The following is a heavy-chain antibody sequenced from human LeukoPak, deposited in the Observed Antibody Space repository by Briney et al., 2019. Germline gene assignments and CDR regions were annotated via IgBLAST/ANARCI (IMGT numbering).Heavy chain of an antibody. Sequence: GGSLRLSCAASGFTFSSYALSWVRQAPGKGLEWVSSLSGSGYNTYYADSVKDRFTISRDNSKNTVYLQMNSLRAEDTAVYYCAKDPYGTRYFDYLGQGTLVTVSS. J-gene: IGHJ4*02. V-gene: IGHV3-23*01. D-gene: IGHD2-2*01. CDR3: AKDPYGTRYFDY. CDR2: LSGSGYNT. CDR1: GFTFSSYA.